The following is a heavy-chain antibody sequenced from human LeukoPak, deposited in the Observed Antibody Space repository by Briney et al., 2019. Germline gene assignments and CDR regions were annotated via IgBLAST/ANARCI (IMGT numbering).Heavy chain of an antibody. CDR3: ARDLRGSGKGVTPMGY. D-gene: IGHD5-18*01. CDR2: INPSGGST. Sequence: ASVKVSCKASGYTFTSYYMHWVRQAPGQGLEWMGIINPSGGSTSYAQKFQGRVTMTRDTSTSTVYMELSSLRSEDTAVYYCARDLRGSGKGVTPMGYWGQGTLVTVSS. V-gene: IGHV1-46*01. CDR1: GYTFTSYY. J-gene: IGHJ4*02.